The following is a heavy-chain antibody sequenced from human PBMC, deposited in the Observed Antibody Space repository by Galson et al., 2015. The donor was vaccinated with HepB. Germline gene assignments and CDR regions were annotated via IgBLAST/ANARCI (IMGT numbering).Heavy chain of an antibody. CDR2: ISAYNGNT. CDR1: GYTFTSYG. Sequence: SVKVSCKASGYTFTSYGISWVRQAPGQGLEWMGWISAYNGNTNYAQKLQGRVTMTTDTSTSTAYMELRSLRSDDTAVYYCARDAVVAGTLRYFDLWGRGTLVTVSS. V-gene: IGHV1-18*01. D-gene: IGHD6-19*01. CDR3: ARDAVVAGTLRYFDL. J-gene: IGHJ2*01.